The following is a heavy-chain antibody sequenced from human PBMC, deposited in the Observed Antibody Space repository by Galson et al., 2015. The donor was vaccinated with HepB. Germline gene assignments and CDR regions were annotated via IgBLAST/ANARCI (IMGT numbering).Heavy chain of an antibody. V-gene: IGHV6-1*01. J-gene: IGHJ3*02. CDR1: GESVSSNSAA. CDR2: TYYRSKWSN. Sequence: CAISGESVSSNSAAWNWVRQSPSRGLEWLGRTYYRSKWSNDYAVSVKSRIIINPDTSKNQFSLQLNSVTPEDTAVYYCARRLHSEHAFGIWGQGTMVTVSS. D-gene: IGHD5-24*01. CDR3: ARRLHSEHAFGI.